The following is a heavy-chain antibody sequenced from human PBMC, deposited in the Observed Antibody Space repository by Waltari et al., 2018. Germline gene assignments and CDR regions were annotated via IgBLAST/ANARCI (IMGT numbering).Heavy chain of an antibody. J-gene: IGHJ6*02. D-gene: IGHD5-12*01. Sequence: QVQLQQWGAGLLKPSETLSLTCAVYGGSFSGYYWSWIRQPPGKGLEWIGEINHSGSTNYNPSLKSRVTISVDTSKNQFSLKLSSVTAADTAVYYCARGKWLRGYYYYYGMDVWGQGTTVTVSS. CDR2: INHSGST. V-gene: IGHV4-34*01. CDR3: ARGKWLRGYYYYYGMDV. CDR1: GGSFSGYY.